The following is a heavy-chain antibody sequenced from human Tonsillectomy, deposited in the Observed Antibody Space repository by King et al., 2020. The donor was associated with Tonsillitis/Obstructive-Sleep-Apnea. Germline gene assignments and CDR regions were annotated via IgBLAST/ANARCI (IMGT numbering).Heavy chain of an antibody. J-gene: IGHJ4*02. D-gene: IGHD3-16*02. CDR2: IDPSDSYT. Sequence: DVQLVESGAEVKKPGESLRISCTGSGYSFTTYWISWVRQMPGKGLEWMGRIDPSDSYTTYTPSFQGHVTISPDKSLSTAYLQWSSLKASDTAMYYCARHDWGNYRNFDYWGQGTLVTVSS. CDR1: GYSFTTYW. V-gene: IGHV5-10-1*03. CDR3: ARHDWGNYRNFDY.